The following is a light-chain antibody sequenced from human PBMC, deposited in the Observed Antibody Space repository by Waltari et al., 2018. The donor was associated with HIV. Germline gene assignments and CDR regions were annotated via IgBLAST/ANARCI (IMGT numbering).Light chain of an antibody. V-gene: IGLV1-40*01. CDR3: QSYDSSLEV. J-gene: IGLJ1*01. Sequence: QSVLTQPPSVSGAPGQRVTISCPGSSSTIGAGYDVHWYQQLPGTAPKLLIYGNSNRPSGVPDRFSGSKSGTSASLAITGLQAEDEADYYCQSYDSSLEVFGTGTKVTVL. CDR1: SSTIGAGYD. CDR2: GNS.